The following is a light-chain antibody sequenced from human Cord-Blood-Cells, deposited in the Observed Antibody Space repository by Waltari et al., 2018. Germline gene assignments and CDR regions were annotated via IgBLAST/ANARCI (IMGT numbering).Light chain of an antibody. Sequence: GQRVTISCSGSSSNIGSNYVYWYQQLPGTAPKLLIYRNNQRPSGVPDRFSGSKSGTSASLAISGHRSEDEADYYCAAWDDSLSGWVFGGGTKLTVL. CDR2: RNN. V-gene: IGLV1-47*01. CDR3: AAWDDSLSGWV. CDR1: SSNIGSNY. J-gene: IGLJ3*02.